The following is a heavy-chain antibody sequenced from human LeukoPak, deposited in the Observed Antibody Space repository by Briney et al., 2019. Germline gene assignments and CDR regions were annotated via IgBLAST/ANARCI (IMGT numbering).Heavy chain of an antibody. Sequence: SETLSLTCTVSGGSISSSYSYWGWIRQPPGKGLEWIGNIYYSGSTYYNPSLKSRVTISVDTSKNHFSLKLSSVTAADTAIYYCARDAKYYYGSRTYFFFEYWGQGTLLSVSS. D-gene: IGHD3-10*01. CDR3: ARDAKYYYGSRTYFFFEY. CDR2: IYYSGST. CDR1: GGSISSSYSY. J-gene: IGHJ4*02. V-gene: IGHV4-39*07.